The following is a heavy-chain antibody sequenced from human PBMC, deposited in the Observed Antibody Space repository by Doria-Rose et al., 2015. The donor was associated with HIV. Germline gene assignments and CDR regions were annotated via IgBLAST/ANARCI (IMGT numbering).Heavy chain of an antibody. V-gene: IGHV4-34*01. D-gene: IGHD1-1*01. CDR3: ARGLLRGGWNDVDYYYGMDV. CDR1: GGSFSGYY. Sequence: VQLQQWGAGLVKPSETLSLTCAAFGGSFSGYYWSWIRQPPGKGLEWIGEINHSGSTNYKTYLKSRVTISLDTTMTLSSRMLSSVTAADTAVYYCARGLLRGGWNDVDYYYGMDVWGQGTTVIVSS. J-gene: IGHJ6*02. CDR2: INHSGST.